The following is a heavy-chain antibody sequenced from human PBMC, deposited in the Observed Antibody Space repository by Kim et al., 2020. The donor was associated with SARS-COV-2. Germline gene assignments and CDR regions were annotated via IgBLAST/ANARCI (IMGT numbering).Heavy chain of an antibody. V-gene: IGHV3-23*01. CDR2: ISGSGGST. CDR3: AKWGGVDYYYYGMDV. Sequence: GGSLRLSCAASGFTFSSYAMSWVRQAPGKGLEWVSAISGSGGSTYYADSVKGRFTISRDNSKNTLYLQMNSLRAEDTAVYYCAKWGGVDYYYYGMDVWGQGTTVTVSS. CDR1: GFTFSSYA. J-gene: IGHJ6*02. D-gene: IGHD2-15*01.